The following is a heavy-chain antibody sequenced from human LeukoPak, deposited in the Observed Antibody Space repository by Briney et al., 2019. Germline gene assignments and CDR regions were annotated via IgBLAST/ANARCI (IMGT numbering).Heavy chain of an antibody. CDR3: VRDDFWSGYYERFDP. J-gene: IGHJ5*02. Sequence: PSETLSLTCTVSGGSISSYYWSWIRQPAGKGLEWIGRIYTSGSTNYNPSLKSRVTMSVDTSKNQFSLKLSSVTAADTAVYYCVRDDFWSGYYERFDPWGQGTLVTVSS. CDR1: GGSISSYY. CDR2: IYTSGST. V-gene: IGHV4-4*07. D-gene: IGHD3-3*01.